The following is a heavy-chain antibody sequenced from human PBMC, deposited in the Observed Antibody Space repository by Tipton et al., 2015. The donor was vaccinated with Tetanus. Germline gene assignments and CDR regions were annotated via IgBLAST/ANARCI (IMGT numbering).Heavy chain of an antibody. V-gene: IGHV4-39*01. CDR3: ARGFGPDYGDYISSAKTSYYFDY. Sequence: TLSLTCTVSGGSISSSSYYWGWIRQPPGKGLEWIGSIYYSGSTYYNPSLKSRVTISVDTSKNQFSRKLSSVTAADTAVYYCARGFGPDYGDYISSAKTSYYFDYWGQGTLVTVSS. CDR1: GGSISSSSYY. D-gene: IGHD4-17*01. CDR2: IYYSGST. J-gene: IGHJ4*02.